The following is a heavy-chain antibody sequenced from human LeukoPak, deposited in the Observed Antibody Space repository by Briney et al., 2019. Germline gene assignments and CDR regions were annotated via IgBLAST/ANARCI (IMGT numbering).Heavy chain of an antibody. Sequence: SQTLSLTCAISGDSVSSNSAAWNWLRQSPSRGLEWLGRTYYRSKWYNDYAVSVKSRITINPDTSKNQFSLQLNSVTPEDTAVYYCAREDDTVGGWSFDYWGQGTLVTVSS. CDR2: TYYRSKWYN. CDR3: AREDDTVGGWSFDY. D-gene: IGHD6-19*01. CDR1: GDSVSSNSAA. V-gene: IGHV6-1*01. J-gene: IGHJ4*02.